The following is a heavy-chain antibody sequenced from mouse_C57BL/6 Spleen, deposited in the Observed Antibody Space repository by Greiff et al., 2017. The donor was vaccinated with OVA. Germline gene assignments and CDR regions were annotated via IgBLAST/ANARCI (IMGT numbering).Heavy chain of an antibody. Sequence: EVKLVEPGAGLVKPGGSLKLSCAASGFTFSDYGMHWVRQAPEKGLEWVAYISSGSSTIYYADTVKGRFTISRDNAKNTLFLQLTSLGSEDTAMYYCARGDGYAMDYWGQGTTVTVSS. D-gene: IGHD3-3*01. CDR1: GFTFSDYG. CDR3: ARGDGYAMDY. V-gene: IGHV5-17*01. J-gene: IGHJ4*01. CDR2: ISSGSSTI.